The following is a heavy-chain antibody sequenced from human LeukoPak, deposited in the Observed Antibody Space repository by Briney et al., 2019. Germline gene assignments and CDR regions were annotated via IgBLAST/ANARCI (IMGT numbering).Heavy chain of an antibody. CDR3: ARFTRSASYEVY. D-gene: IGHD3-10*01. J-gene: IGHJ4*02. CDR2: IKGDGSKK. Sequence: PGGALRLSCAASGFTFSNSWMSWVRQAPERGLEWVANIKGDGSKKDYVDSMKGRFTVSRDNAKNSVYLEMKSLRVEDTAIYYCARFTRSASYEVYWGQGTLGTVSS. CDR1: GFTFSNSW. V-gene: IGHV3-7*01.